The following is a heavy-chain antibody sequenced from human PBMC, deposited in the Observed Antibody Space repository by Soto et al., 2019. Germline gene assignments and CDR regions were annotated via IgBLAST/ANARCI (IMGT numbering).Heavy chain of an antibody. D-gene: IGHD3-3*01. CDR2: IVPLFGTA. CDR3: ARDGDPGYSFWSGPLGGGRFDP. J-gene: IGHJ5*02. V-gene: IGHV1-69*12. CDR1: GGTFGNTA. Sequence: QVQLVQSGAEVKEPGSSVNVSCKTSGGTFGNTAVTWVRQVPGQGLEWIGGIVPLFGTANYAQKFRGRVMMTADDSTSTAYMDLSSLRSDDTAIYYCARDGDPGYSFWSGPLGGGRFDPWGQGTLVTVSS.